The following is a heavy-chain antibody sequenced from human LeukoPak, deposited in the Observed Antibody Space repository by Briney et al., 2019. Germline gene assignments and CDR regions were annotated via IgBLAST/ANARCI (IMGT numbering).Heavy chain of an antibody. D-gene: IGHD2-2*01. Sequence: GGSLRLSCAGSGFTFNTYAISWVRQAPGKGLVWVSRINSDGSITTYADSVRGRFTISRDNAKSTLYLQMNSLRAEDTAVYYCASSTQISKYADYWGQGALVTVSS. CDR3: ASSTQISKYADY. J-gene: IGHJ4*02. V-gene: IGHV3-74*01. CDR2: INSDGSIT. CDR1: GFTFNTYA.